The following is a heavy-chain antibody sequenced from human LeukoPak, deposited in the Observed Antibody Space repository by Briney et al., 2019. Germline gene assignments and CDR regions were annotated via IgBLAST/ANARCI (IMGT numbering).Heavy chain of an antibody. Sequence: GGSLRLSCAASGFTFSSYAMSWVREAPGKGLEWVSAISGSGGSTYYADSVKGRFTISRDNSKNTLYLQMNSRRAEDTAVYYCAKIGRQLYYFDYWVQATMVTDSS. V-gene: IGHV3-23*01. D-gene: IGHD6-13*01. CDR2: ISGSGGST. CDR1: GFTFSSYA. CDR3: AKIGRQLYYFDY. J-gene: IGHJ4*02.